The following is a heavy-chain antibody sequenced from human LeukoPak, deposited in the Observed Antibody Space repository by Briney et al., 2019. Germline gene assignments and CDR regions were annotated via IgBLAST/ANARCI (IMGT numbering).Heavy chain of an antibody. CDR1: GGSISSYY. D-gene: IGHD6-13*01. J-gene: IGHJ4*02. Sequence: SETLSLTCTVSGGSISSYYWSWIRQPPGKGLEWIGYIYYSGSTNYDPSLKSRVTISVDTSKNQFSLKLSSVTAADTAVYYCARVAGTGFYYFDYWGQGTLVTVSS. CDR2: IYYSGST. V-gene: IGHV4-59*01. CDR3: ARVAGTGFYYFDY.